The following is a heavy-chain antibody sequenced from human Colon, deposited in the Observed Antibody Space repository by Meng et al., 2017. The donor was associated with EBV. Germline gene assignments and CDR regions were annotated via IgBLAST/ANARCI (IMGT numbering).Heavy chain of an antibody. CDR2: IDHRGNT. D-gene: IGHD3-10*01. CDR1: GGSFRDYS. CDR3: ARRGPSGNFSP. J-gene: IGHJ5*02. Sequence: QGQLQQCGAGLFKPSETLSRSCAVYGGSFRDYSWTWIRHPPGKGLEWIGEIDHRGNTKYTPSLKSRVTISLDTSKKQFSLKVSSVTAADSAVYYCARRGPSGNFSPWSQGALVTVSS. V-gene: IGHV4-34*01.